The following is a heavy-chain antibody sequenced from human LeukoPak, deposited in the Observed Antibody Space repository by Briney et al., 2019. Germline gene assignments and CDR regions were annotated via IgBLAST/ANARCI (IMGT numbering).Heavy chain of an antibody. D-gene: IGHD3-10*01. CDR2: INHSGST. J-gene: IGHJ4*02. CDR1: GGSFSGYY. V-gene: IGHV4-34*01. Sequence: SETLSLTCAVYGGSFSGYYWSWIRQPPGKGLEWIGEINHSGSTYYNPSLKSRVTISVDTSKNQFSLKLSSVTAADTAVYYCATYTMVRGVIVCWGQGTLVTVSS. CDR3: ATYTMVRGVIVC.